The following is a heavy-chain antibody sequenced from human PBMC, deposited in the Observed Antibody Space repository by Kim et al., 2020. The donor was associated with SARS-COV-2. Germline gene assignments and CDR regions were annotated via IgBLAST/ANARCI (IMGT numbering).Heavy chain of an antibody. CDR2: INHSGST. J-gene: IGHJ5*02. Sequence: SETLSLTCAVYGGSFSGYYWSWIRQPPGKGLEWIGEINHSGSTNYNPSLKSRVTISVDTSKNQFSLKLSSVTAADTAVYYCARGRYYGSGSSSTKYNWFDPWGQGTLVTVSS. D-gene: IGHD3-10*01. CDR3: ARGRYYGSGSSSTKYNWFDP. CDR1: GGSFSGYY. V-gene: IGHV4-34*01.